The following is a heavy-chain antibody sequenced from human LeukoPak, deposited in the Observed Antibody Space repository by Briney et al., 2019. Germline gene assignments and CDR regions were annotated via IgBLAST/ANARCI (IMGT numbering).Heavy chain of an antibody. CDR2: ITGTGSQMDDI. CDR3: AREPGFADAFDF. Sequence: GGSLRLSCAASGFKFSVYSMNWVRQAPGSGLEWVSRITGTGSQMDDIDYADSVRGRFTISRDNAKDSLFLEMRGLRVEDTGIYFCAREPGFADAFDFWGRATLVAVSS. J-gene: IGHJ3*01. V-gene: IGHV3-21*03. CDR1: GFKFSVYS.